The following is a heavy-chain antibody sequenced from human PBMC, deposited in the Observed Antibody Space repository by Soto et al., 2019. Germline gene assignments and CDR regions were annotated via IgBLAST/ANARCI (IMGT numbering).Heavy chain of an antibody. D-gene: IGHD5-12*01. CDR2: ISYDGRDK. J-gene: IGHJ5*02. V-gene: IGHV3-30*04. CDR3: ARHNGYGAWFDP. Sequence: QVQLVESGGGVVQPGRSLRLSCAASGFTFSSYAMHWVRQAPGTGLEWVAVISYDGRDKYYPDSVKGRFTISRDNSKNTLYLQMNSLRAEDTAVYYCARHNGYGAWFDPWGQGTLVTVSS. CDR1: GFTFSSYA.